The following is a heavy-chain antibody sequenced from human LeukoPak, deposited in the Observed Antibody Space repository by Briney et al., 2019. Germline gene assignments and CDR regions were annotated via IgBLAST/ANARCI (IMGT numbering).Heavy chain of an antibody. CDR1: GFSFTYAW. V-gene: IGHV3-15*01. CDR3: TTEALRGYSGYDQ. Sequence: GGSLRLSCAASGFSFTYAWMSWVRQAPGKGLEWVGRIKSKRDGGTTEYAAPVKNRFSISRDDSSNTLFLQMNSLKVDDTALYYCTTEALRGYSGYDQWGQGTLVTVAS. J-gene: IGHJ4*02. CDR2: IKSKRDGGTT. D-gene: IGHD5-12*01.